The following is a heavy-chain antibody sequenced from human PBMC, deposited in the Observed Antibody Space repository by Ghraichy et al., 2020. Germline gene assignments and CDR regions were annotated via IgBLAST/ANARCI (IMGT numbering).Heavy chain of an antibody. J-gene: IGHJ4*02. CDR1: GFTFSAST. CDR2: IKTKADSYAT. Sequence: GGSLRLSCAASGFTFSASTLHWVRQASGKGLEWIGRIKTKADSYATAYSASVTGRFTISRDDSKNTAYLQMDSLRTEDTAIYYCTPMSRDSSGWYPIDYWGQGTLVTVSS. CDR3: TPMSRDSSGWYPIDY. V-gene: IGHV3-73*01. D-gene: IGHD6-19*01.